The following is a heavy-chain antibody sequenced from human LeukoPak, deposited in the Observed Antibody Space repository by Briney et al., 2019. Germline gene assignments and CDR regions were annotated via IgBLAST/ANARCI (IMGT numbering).Heavy chain of an antibody. V-gene: IGHV4-34*01. CDR1: AGSFSGYY. CDR2: INHSGST. D-gene: IGHD6-25*01. J-gene: IGHJ5*02. CDR3: ARGSNPAARGFSWFDP. Sequence: PSETLSLTCGVYAGSFSGYYWSWIRQPPGKGLEWIGEINHSGSTNHNPSLKSRVTISVDTSKNQFSLKLSSVTAADTAVYYCARGSNPAARGFSWFDPWGQGTQVTVSS.